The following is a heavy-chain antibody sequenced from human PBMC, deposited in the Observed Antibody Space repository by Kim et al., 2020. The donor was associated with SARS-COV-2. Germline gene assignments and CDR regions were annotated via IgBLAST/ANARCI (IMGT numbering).Heavy chain of an antibody. D-gene: IGHD3-10*01. J-gene: IGHJ4*02. Sequence: TYSPHHKSRVTISVDTSKNQFSLKLSSVTATDTAVYYCARRGSESWNFDYWGQGTLVTVSS. V-gene: IGHV4-61*07. CDR3: ARRGSESWNFDY.